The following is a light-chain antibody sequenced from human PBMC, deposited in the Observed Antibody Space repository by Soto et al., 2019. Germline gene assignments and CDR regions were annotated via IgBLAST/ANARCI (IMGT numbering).Light chain of an antibody. CDR3: QQRSDWPPT. CDR2: DAS. Sequence: EIVLTQSPATLSLSPGERATLSCRASQSIYKYLAWYQQKPGQAPRLLIYDASNRATGIPARFTGSGSGTVFTLTISSLDPEDFAVYYCQQRSDWPPTFGQGTKVDIK. CDR1: QSIYKY. J-gene: IGKJ1*01. V-gene: IGKV3-11*01.